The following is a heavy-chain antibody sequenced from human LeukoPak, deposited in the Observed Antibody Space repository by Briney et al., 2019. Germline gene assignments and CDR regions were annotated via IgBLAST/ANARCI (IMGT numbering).Heavy chain of an antibody. V-gene: IGHV3-30*03. CDR3: ARDRGSSGYYPDY. D-gene: IGHD3-22*01. Sequence: PGGSLRLSCAASGFTFSSYSMNWVRQAPGKGLEWVAVISYDGSNKYYADSVKGRFTISRDNSKNTLYLQMNSLRAEDTAVYYCARDRGSSGYYPDYWGQGTLVTVSS. CDR2: ISYDGSNK. CDR1: GFTFSSYS. J-gene: IGHJ4*02.